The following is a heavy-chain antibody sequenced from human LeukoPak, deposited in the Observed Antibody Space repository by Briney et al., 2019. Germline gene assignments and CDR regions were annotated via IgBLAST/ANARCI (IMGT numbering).Heavy chain of an antibody. Sequence: GGSLRLSCAASGFTVSSNYMSWVRQAPGKGLEWVSVIYSGGSTYYADSVKGRFTISRDNSKNTPYLQMNSLRAEDTAVYYCARERWLHIADYWGQGTLVTVSS. CDR2: IYSGGST. V-gene: IGHV3-66*02. J-gene: IGHJ4*02. CDR1: GFTVSSNY. CDR3: ARERWLHIADY. D-gene: IGHD5-24*01.